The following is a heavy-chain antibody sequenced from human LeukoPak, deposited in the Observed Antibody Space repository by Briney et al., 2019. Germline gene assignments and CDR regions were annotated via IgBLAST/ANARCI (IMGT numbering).Heavy chain of an antibody. Sequence: GESLKISCKGSGYSFTNYWIGWVRQMPGKGLGWMGIFLPGDSDPRYSPSFQGQVTLSADKSISTAYLQWSSLKASDTAMYYCALNPRGYCSGGRCYIGYWGQGTLVTASS. V-gene: IGHV5-51*01. CDR2: FLPGDSDP. J-gene: IGHJ4*02. D-gene: IGHD2-15*01. CDR1: GYSFTNYW. CDR3: ALNPRGYCSGGRCYIGY.